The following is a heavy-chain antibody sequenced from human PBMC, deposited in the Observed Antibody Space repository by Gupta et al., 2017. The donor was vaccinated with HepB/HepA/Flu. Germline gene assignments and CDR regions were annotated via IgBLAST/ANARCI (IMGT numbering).Heavy chain of an antibody. CDR3: ARAACSGDAGYGFDY. V-gene: IGHV5-51*01. CDR1: EYTFSHSW. D-gene: IGHD2-15*01. CDR2: VYPGNADT. Sequence: VQLVQSGAEVKKPGESLKISCSPSEYTFSHSWIGWVRQMPGKGLDWVGGVYPGNADTIYSPSFEGQVTMSVDRSIATAYVQGGSLKASDTAIYYCARAACSGDAGYGFDYWGQGTLGTVSS. J-gene: IGHJ4*02.